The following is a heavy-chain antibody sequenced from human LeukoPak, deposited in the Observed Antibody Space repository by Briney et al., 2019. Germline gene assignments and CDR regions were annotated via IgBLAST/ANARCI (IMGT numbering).Heavy chain of an antibody. CDR3: ARDQEGFDY. J-gene: IGHJ4*02. Sequence: GASVKVSCKATGFTFTNYDINWVRQATGQGLEWMGWMNPINGNTGYAQKFQGRVTVTRDTSTTTVHMELRGLRSEDTAVYYCARDQEGFDYWGQGTVVTVSS. V-gene: IGHV1-8*01. CDR2: MNPINGNT. CDR1: GFTFTNYD.